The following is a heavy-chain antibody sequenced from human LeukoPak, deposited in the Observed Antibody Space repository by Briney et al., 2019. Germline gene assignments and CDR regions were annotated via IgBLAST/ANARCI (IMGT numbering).Heavy chain of an antibody. CDR3: ARTTSGATFSDYYYYHMDV. J-gene: IGHJ6*03. D-gene: IGHD1-26*01. CDR1: GFTFSSYS. V-gene: IGHV3-21*01. Sequence: GGSLRLSCAASGFTFSSYSMNWVRQAPGKGLEWVSSITSSSTYIHYADSLKGRFTISRDNAKNSLYLQMNSLRAEDTAVYYCARTTSGATFSDYYYYHMDVWGKGTTVTVSS. CDR2: ITSSSTYI.